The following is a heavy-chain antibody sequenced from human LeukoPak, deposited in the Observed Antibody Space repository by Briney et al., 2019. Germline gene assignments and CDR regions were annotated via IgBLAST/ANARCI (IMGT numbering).Heavy chain of an antibody. CDR1: GGSISSSSYY. V-gene: IGHV4-61*02. J-gene: IGHJ5*02. Sequence: PSETLSLTCTVSGGSISSSSYYWSWVRQPAGKGLEWIGRIYTSGSTNYNPSLKSRVTMSVDTSKNQFSLKLSSVTAADTAVYYCAREYCSSTSCYWVNWFDPWGQGTLVTVSS. CDR3: AREYCSSTSCYWVNWFDP. D-gene: IGHD2-2*01. CDR2: IYTSGST.